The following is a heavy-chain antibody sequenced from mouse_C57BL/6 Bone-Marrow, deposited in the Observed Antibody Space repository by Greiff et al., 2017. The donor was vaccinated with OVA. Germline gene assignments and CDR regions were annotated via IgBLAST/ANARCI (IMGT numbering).Heavy chain of an antibody. V-gene: IGHV8-12*01. CDR2: IYWDDDK. D-gene: IGHD4-1*01. J-gene: IGHJ3*01. CDR1: GFSLSTSGMG. Sequence: QVTLKESGPGILQSSQTLSLTCSFSGFSLSTSGMGVSWIRQPSGKGLEWLAHIYWDDDKRYNPSLKSRLTISKDTSRNQVFLKITSVDTADTATYYCARRAGGPGGFAYWGQGTLVTVSA. CDR3: ARRAGGPGGFAY.